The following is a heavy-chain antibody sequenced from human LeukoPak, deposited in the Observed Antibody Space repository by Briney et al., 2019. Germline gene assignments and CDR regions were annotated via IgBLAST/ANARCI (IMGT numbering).Heavy chain of an antibody. D-gene: IGHD2-2*01. Sequence: GGSLRLSCAASGFTFSSYAMHWVRQAPGKGLEWVAVISYDGSNKYYADSVKGRFTISRDNSKNTLYLQMNSLRAENTAVYYCASQIVVPAAMYYYYGMDVWGQGTTVTVSS. CDR1: GFTFSSYA. V-gene: IGHV3-30-3*01. J-gene: IGHJ6*02. CDR2: ISYDGSNK. CDR3: ASQIVVPAAMYYYYGMDV.